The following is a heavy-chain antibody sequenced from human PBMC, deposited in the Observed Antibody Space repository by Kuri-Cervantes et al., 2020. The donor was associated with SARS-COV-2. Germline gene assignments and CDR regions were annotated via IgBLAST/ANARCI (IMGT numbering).Heavy chain of an antibody. CDR2: FYPGDSDT. CDR1: GYSFTNYW. CDR3: ARHRDCSSTSCLLDY. Sequence: GESLKISCKGSGYSFTNYWIGWVRQMPGKGLEWMGIFYPGDSDTRYSPSFQGQVTISADKSISTAYLQWSSLKASDTAMYYCARHRDCSSTSCLLDYWGQGTLVTVSS. J-gene: IGHJ4*02. V-gene: IGHV5-51*01. D-gene: IGHD2-2*01.